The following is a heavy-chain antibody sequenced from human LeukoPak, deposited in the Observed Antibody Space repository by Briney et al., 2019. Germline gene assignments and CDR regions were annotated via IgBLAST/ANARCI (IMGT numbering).Heavy chain of an antibody. Sequence: GGSLRLSCAASGFTFSSYAMHWVRQAPGKGLEWVAVISYDGSNKYYADSVKGRFTISRDKSKNTLYLQMNSLRAEDTAVYYCAKGIIEDAFDIWGQGTMVTVSS. D-gene: IGHD3-16*02. CDR3: AKGIIEDAFDI. CDR1: GFTFSSYA. V-gene: IGHV3-30-3*01. CDR2: ISYDGSNK. J-gene: IGHJ3*02.